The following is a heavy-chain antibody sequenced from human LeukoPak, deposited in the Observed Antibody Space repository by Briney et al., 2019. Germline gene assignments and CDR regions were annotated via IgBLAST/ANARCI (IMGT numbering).Heavy chain of an antibody. Sequence: GGSLRLSCAASGFTFSRYSMNWVRQAPGKGLEWVSSISSSSSYIYYADSVKGRFTISRDNAKNSLYLQMNSLRAEDTAVYYCATSPILRFLDWLGPCYMDVWGKGTTVTVSS. CDR2: ISSSSSYI. D-gene: IGHD3-3*01. CDR1: GFTFSRYS. J-gene: IGHJ6*03. CDR3: ATSPILRFLDWLGPCYMDV. V-gene: IGHV3-21*01.